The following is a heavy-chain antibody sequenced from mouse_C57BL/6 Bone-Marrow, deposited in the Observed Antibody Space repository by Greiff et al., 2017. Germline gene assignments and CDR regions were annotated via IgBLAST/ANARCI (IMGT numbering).Heavy chain of an antibody. CDR2: IYPRDGST. Sequence: VKLKESGPELVKPGASVKLSCKASGYTFTSYDINWVKQRPGQGLEWIGWIYPRDGSTKYNEKFKGKATLTVDTSSSTAYMELHSLTSEDSAVYFCASQQNGRSYWYFDVWGTGTTVTVSS. CDR1: GYTFTSYD. J-gene: IGHJ1*03. D-gene: IGHD1-1*01. CDR3: ASQQNGRSYWYFDV. V-gene: IGHV1-85*01.